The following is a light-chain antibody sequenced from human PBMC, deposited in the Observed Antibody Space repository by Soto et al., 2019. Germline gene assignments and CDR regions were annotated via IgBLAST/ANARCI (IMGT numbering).Light chain of an antibody. CDR1: QDISNR. V-gene: IGKV1-33*01. CDR2: DAS. J-gene: IGKJ4*01. CDR3: QRSYGDPGLN. Sequence: DIQMTQSPSSLSASVGDRITITCQASQDISNRLNWYHQKPGKAPNLLIYDASNLAAGVPTGFSGSGSGTHFTLTVRGLQPEDFGNYCCQRSYGDPGLNFGGGTKVDIK.